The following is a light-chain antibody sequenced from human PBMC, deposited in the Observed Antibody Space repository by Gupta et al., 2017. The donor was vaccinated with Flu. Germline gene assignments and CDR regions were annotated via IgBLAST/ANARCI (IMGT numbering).Light chain of an antibody. CDR2: LNSDGSH. V-gene: IGLV4-69*01. CDR3: QTWGTGIKV. Sequence: SGHSSDAIAWHQQQPEKGPRYLMKLNSDGSHSKGDGIPDRFSGSSSGAERYLTISSLQSEDEAEYYCQTWGTGIKVFGGGTKLTVL. CDR1: SGHSSDA. J-gene: IGLJ3*02.